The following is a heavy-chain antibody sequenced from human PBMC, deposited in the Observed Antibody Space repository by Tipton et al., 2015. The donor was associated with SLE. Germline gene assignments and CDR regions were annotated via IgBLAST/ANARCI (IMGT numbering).Heavy chain of an antibody. CDR1: GFTFSSYW. CDR3: ARHLSFPGTDY. Sequence: GSLRLSCAASGFTFSSYWMSWVRQPPGKGLEWIGSIYYSGSTYYNPSLKSRVTISVDTSRNQFSLRLSAVTAADTAVYYCARHLSFPGTDYWGQGTLVTVSS. J-gene: IGHJ4*02. D-gene: IGHD3-16*02. V-gene: IGHV4-4*02. CDR2: IYYSGST.